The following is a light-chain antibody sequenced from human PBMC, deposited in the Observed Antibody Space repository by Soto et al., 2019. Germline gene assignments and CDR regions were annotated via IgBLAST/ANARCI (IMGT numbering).Light chain of an antibody. V-gene: IGLV4-69*01. J-gene: IGLJ2*01. Sequence: QPVLTQSPSASASLGASVKLTCTLSSGHSSYAIAWHQQQPEKGPRYLMRLNSDGSHSKGDGIPDRFSGSSSGAERYLTISRLQSQDEADHYYQTWGSGIHVVFGGGTKLTVL. CDR1: SGHSSYA. CDR2: LNSDGSH. CDR3: QTWGSGIHVV.